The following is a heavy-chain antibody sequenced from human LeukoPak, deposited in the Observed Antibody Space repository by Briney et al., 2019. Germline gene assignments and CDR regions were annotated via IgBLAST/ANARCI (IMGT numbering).Heavy chain of an antibody. Sequence: GGSLRLSCAASGFTFSPYSMNWVRQAPGKGLEWVSSISSSTSYIYYSDSVKGRFTISRDNAKNSLYLQMNSLRAEDTAVYYCAKVTYGSGTYGAFDYWGQGTLVTVSS. V-gene: IGHV3-21*04. CDR3: AKVTYGSGTYGAFDY. CDR2: ISSSTSYI. D-gene: IGHD3-10*01. CDR1: GFTFSPYS. J-gene: IGHJ4*02.